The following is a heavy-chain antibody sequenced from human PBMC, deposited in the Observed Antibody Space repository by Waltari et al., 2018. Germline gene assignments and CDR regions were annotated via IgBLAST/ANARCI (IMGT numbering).Heavy chain of an antibody. D-gene: IGHD1-26*01. CDR3: AREGGSYYRLFLGY. Sequence: EVQLVESGGGLVQPGGSLRLSCAASGFTFSSYWMHWVRQAPGKGLVGVSRINSDGSSTSYADSVKGRFTISRDNAKNTLYLQMNSLRAEDTAVYYCAREGGSYYRLFLGYWGQGTLVTVSS. CDR2: INSDGSST. CDR1: GFTFSSYW. V-gene: IGHV3-74*01. J-gene: IGHJ4*02.